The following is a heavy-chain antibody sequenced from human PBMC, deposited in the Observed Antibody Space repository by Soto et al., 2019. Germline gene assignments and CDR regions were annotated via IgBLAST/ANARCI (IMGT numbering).Heavy chain of an antibody. Sequence: ASVKVSCKASGYSFTDYHIHWVRQAPGQGLEGLGRINPKSGGTSNAQKFQGWVTMTTDTSISTASMELTRLTSDDTAIYYCARGDSTDCSNGVCSFVYSHDMDVWGQGTTVTVSS. CDR3: ARGDSTDCSNGVCSFVYSHDMDV. CDR1: GYSFTDYH. CDR2: INPKSGGT. J-gene: IGHJ6*02. D-gene: IGHD2-8*01. V-gene: IGHV1-2*04.